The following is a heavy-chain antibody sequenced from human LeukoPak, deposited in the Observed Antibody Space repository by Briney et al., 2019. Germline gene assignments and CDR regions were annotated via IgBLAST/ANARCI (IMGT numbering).Heavy chain of an antibody. CDR3: ARGRVLLWFGERNWFDP. D-gene: IGHD3-10*01. J-gene: IGHJ5*02. Sequence: SETLSLTCAVYGGSLSGYYWSWIRQPPGKGLEWIGEINHSGSTNYNPSLKSRVTISVDTSKNQFSLKLSSVTAADTAVYYCARGRVLLWFGERNWFDPWGQGTLVTVSS. CDR1: GGSLSGYY. CDR2: INHSGST. V-gene: IGHV4-34*01.